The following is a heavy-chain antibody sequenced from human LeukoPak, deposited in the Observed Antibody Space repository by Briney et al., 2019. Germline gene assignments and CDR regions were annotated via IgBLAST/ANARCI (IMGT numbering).Heavy chain of an antibody. D-gene: IGHD6-19*01. CDR1: GGTFSSYA. Sequence: SVKVSCKASGGTFSSYAISWVRQAPGQGLEWMGGIIPIFGTANYAQKFQGRVTITTDESTSTAYMELSSLRSEDTAVYYCARAVGYYYYMDVWGEGTTVTVSS. V-gene: IGHV1-69*05. CDR2: IIPIFGTA. CDR3: ARAVGYYYYMDV. J-gene: IGHJ6*03.